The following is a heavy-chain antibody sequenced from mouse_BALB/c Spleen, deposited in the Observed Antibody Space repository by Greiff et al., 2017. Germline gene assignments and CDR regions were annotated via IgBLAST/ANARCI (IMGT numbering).Heavy chain of an antibody. CDR1: GYTFTDYN. V-gene: IGHV1S29*02. J-gene: IGHJ3*01. CDR3: AKNHCSTWFAY. CDR2: IYPYNGGT. D-gene: IGHD2-5*01. Sequence: VQVQQSGPELVKPGASVKISCKASGYTFTDYNMHWVKQSHGKSLEWIGYIYPYNGGTGYNQKFKSKATLTVDNSSSTAYMELRSLTSEDSAVYYCAKNHCSTWFAYWGQGTLVTVSA.